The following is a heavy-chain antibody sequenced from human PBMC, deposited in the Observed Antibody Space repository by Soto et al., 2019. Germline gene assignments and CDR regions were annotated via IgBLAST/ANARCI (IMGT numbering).Heavy chain of an antibody. CDR2: ISSDSRYI. V-gene: IGHV3-21*01. CDR1: GFTLSNYA. Sequence: ESGGGLVQPGGSLRLSCAASGFTLSNYAVNWVRQAPGKGLEWVSYISSDSRYIYHGDSGKGRFTISRDNARNSVYLQMNSLRDEDTAVYYCARIKLVDFFFINVDVYDMDVWGQRTPVTVSS. D-gene: IGHD2-15*01. J-gene: IGHJ6*02. CDR3: ARIKLVDFFFINVDVYDMDV.